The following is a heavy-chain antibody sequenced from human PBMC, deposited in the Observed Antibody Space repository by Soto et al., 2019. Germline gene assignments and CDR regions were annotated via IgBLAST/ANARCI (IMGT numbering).Heavy chain of an antibody. D-gene: IGHD3-10*01. CDR1: GGSISSGGYY. CDR3: ARAASNLWFGELSPGNYYYYGMDV. J-gene: IGHJ6*02. V-gene: IGHV4-31*03. CDR2: IYYSGST. Sequence: SETLSLTCTVSGGSISSGGYYWSWIRQHPGKGLEWIGYIYYSGSTYYNPSLKSRVTISVDTSKNQISLKLSSVTAADTAVYYCARAASNLWFGELSPGNYYYYGMDVWGQGTTVTVSS.